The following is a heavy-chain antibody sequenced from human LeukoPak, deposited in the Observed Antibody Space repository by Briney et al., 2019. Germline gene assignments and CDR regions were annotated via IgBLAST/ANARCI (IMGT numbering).Heavy chain of an antibody. CDR2: INPNSGGT. V-gene: IGHV1-2*02. Sequence: GASVKVSCKASGYTFTGYYMHWVRQAPGQGLEWMGWINPNSGGTNYAQKFQGRVTMTRDTSISTAYMELSRLRSDDTAVYYCARFFFGRARDAFDIWGQGTMVTVSS. CDR1: GYTFTGYY. J-gene: IGHJ3*02. CDR3: ARFFFGRARDAFDI. D-gene: IGHD3-10*01.